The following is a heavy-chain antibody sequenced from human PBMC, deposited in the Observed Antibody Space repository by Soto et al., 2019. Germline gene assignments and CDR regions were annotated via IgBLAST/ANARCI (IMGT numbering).Heavy chain of an antibody. J-gene: IGHJ6*02. V-gene: IGHV4-59*01. CDR3: ARERAEYYYDSSGYYPPFYYYYGMDV. CDR1: GGSISSYY. D-gene: IGHD3-22*01. Sequence: SETLSLTCTVSGGSISSYYWSWIRQPPGKGLEWIGYIYYSGSTNYNPSLKSRVTISVDTSKNQFSLKLSSVTAADTAVYYCARERAEYYYDSSGYYPPFYYYYGMDVWGQGTTVTVSS. CDR2: IYYSGST.